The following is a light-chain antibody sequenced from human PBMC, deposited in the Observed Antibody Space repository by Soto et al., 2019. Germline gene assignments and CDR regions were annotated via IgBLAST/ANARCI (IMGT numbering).Light chain of an antibody. CDR1: SSDVGGYNY. CDR2: AVS. CDR3: SSYTSSSTPYV. J-gene: IGLJ1*01. Sequence: QSALAQPAAVSGSPGQSITISCTGTSSDVGGYNYVSWYQQHPGKAPKLMIYAVSNRPSGVSNRFSGSKSGNTASLTISGLQAEDEADYYCSSYTSSSTPYVFGTGTKVP. V-gene: IGLV2-14*01.